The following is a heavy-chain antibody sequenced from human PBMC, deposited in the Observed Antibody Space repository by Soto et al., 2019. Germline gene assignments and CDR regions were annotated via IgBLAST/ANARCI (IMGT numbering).Heavy chain of an antibody. CDR3: GRDLGGAYGAFDH. CDR1: GASISTSY. J-gene: IGHJ4*02. V-gene: IGHV4-59*01. D-gene: IGHD4-17*01. CDR2: IYSSGTT. Sequence: PSETLSLTCTVSGASISTSYWSWIRLPPGKGLEWIGYIYSSGTTKYNPSLKSRVAISIDTSKNQFSLKPSSVTAADTAIYYCGRDLGGAYGAFDHWGQGTLVTVSS.